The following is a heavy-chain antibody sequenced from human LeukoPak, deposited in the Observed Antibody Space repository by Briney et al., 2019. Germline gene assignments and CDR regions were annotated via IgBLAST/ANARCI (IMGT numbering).Heavy chain of an antibody. CDR3: ARGGRYYESSGYYHDAFDI. CDR1: GFSVSSSY. V-gene: IGHV3-53*01. CDR2: IYSGGGT. D-gene: IGHD3-22*01. J-gene: IGHJ3*02. Sequence: GGSLILSCAASGFSVSSSYMSWVRQAPGKGLEWVSVIYSGGGTYYANSVKGRFTISRDNSKNTLYLQMNSLRAEDTAVYYCARGGRYYESSGYYHDAFDIWGQGTMVTVSS.